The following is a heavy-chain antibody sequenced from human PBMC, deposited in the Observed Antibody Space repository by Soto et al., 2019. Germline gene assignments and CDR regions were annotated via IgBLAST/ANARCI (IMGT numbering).Heavy chain of an antibody. CDR1: NDSISPYY. CDR2: IYHSGST. J-gene: IGHJ5*02. Sequence: ETLSLTCTVSNDSISPYYWSWIRQPPGKGLEWIGYIYHSGSTYYNPSLKSRVTISVDRSKNQFSLKLSSVTAADTAVYYCARVPGPWGQGTLVTVSS. V-gene: IGHV4-59*12. CDR3: ARVPGP. D-gene: IGHD7-27*01.